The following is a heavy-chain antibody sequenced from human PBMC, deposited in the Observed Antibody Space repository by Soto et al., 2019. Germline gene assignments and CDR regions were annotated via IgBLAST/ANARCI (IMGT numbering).Heavy chain of an antibody. Sequence: GGSLRLSCAASGFTFSGSHMTWVRQAPGKGLEWVSSITDSGGSTYYTDSVKGRFTISRDNSKNTLFLLMNSLRAEDSATYYCAKLKPPSGIVSWGQGTLVTGS. CDR2: ITDSGGST. V-gene: IGHV3-23*01. D-gene: IGHD1-1*01. CDR3: AKLKPPSGIVS. J-gene: IGHJ5*02. CDR1: GFTFSGSH.